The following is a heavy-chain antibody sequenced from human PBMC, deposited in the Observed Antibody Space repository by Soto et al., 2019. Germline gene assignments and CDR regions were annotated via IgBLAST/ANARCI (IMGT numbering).Heavy chain of an antibody. Sequence: GGSLRLSCAASGFTFSSYSMNWVRQAPGKGLEWVSYISSSSSTIYYADSVKGRFTISRDNAKNSLYLQMNSLRAEDTAVYYCARDNRPLDFWSGVGAFDIWGQGTMVTVSS. CDR2: ISSSSSTI. D-gene: IGHD3-3*01. CDR1: GFTFSSYS. J-gene: IGHJ3*02. V-gene: IGHV3-48*01. CDR3: ARDNRPLDFWSGVGAFDI.